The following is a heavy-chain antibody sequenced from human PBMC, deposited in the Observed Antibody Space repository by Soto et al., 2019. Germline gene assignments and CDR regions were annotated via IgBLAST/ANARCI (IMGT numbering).Heavy chain of an antibody. Sequence: EVQLVESGGGLVQPGGSLRLSRAASGFTFSSYSMIWVRQPPGKGLECISYIDSGGGTIYQTDSVKGRFTISRDNAKNSLYLQMNSLRGEDTAVYYCARRTSGWYSDYWGLGTLVTVSS. J-gene: IGHJ4*02. CDR2: IDSGGGTI. D-gene: IGHD6-19*01. V-gene: IGHV3-48*01. CDR1: GFTFSSYS. CDR3: ARRTSGWYSDY.